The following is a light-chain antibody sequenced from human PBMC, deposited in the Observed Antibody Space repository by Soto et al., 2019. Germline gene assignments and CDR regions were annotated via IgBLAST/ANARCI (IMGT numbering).Light chain of an antibody. J-gene: IGKJ5*01. CDR3: HPGYDRPRPT. CDR2: NTS. CDR1: HSMSSY. V-gene: IGKV3-11*01. Sequence: LTQSPSTLSSSIGERATIXCRXSHSMSSYWAWYQQKPGQAPKLLIYNTSNIATGVPARFSGSGSGTDLTLPIISREPPDFAAYYCHPGYDRPRPTFGQGTRLEIK.